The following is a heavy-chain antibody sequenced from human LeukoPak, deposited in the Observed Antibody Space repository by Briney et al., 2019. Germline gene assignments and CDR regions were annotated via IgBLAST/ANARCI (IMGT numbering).Heavy chain of an antibody. CDR3: ARDEGSPLGATRGEGY. CDR1: GFTFSSYW. V-gene: IGHV3-7*01. CDR2: IKQDGSEK. J-gene: IGHJ4*02. Sequence: GGSLRLSCAASGFTFSSYWMSWVRQAPGKGLEWVANIKQDGSEKYYVDSVKGRFTISRDNAKNSLYLQMNSLRAEDTAVYYCARDEGSPLGATRGEGYWGQGTLVTVSS. D-gene: IGHD1-26*01.